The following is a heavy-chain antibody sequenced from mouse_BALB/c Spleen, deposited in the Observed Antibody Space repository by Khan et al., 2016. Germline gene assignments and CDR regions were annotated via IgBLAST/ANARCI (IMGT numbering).Heavy chain of an antibody. CDR1: GFNIKDTY. D-gene: IGHD2-4*01. CDR2: IDPANGNT. J-gene: IGHJ3*01. CDR3: ARSPYDDGVWFAC. V-gene: IGHV14-3*02. Sequence: VQLQQPGAELVKPGASVKLSCTASGFNIKDTYMHWVKQRPEQGLEWIGRIDPANGNTKYDPKFQGKATITADTSSNTAYLQLSSLTSEDSAVFDCARSPYDDGVWFACWGQGTLDTVSA.